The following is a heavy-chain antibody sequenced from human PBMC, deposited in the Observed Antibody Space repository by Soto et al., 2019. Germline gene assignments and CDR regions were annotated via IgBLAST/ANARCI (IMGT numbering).Heavy chain of an antibody. Sequence: GGSLRLSCAASGFTFDDYAMHWVRQVPGKGLEWVSGISWNGVRTAYADSVKGRFTISRDNAKSSLDLQMNSLRAEDTALYYCAKAYNRQYYYIDVWGKGTTVTVSS. CDR3: AKAYNRQYYYIDV. V-gene: IGHV3-9*01. J-gene: IGHJ6*03. D-gene: IGHD1-20*01. CDR2: ISWNGVRT. CDR1: GFTFDDYA.